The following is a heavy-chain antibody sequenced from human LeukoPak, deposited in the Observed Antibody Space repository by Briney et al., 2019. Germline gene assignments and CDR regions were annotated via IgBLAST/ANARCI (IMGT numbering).Heavy chain of an antibody. Sequence: GGSLRLSCAASGFTFSSYGMHWVRQAPGKGLEWVAVIWYDGSNKYYADSVKGRFTISRDNSKNTLYLQMNSLRAEDTAVYYCAKDLYYYDSSGYQYGYYDAFDIWGQGTMVTVSS. V-gene: IGHV3-33*06. CDR2: IWYDGSNK. CDR1: GFTFSSYG. D-gene: IGHD3-22*01. J-gene: IGHJ3*02. CDR3: AKDLYYYDSSGYQYGYYDAFDI.